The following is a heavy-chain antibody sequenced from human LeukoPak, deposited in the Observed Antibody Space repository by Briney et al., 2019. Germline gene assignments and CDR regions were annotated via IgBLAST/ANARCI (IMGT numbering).Heavy chain of an antibody. CDR3: ARDQYDTWSRRGNFDS. CDR2: IKLDGSEK. CDR1: GFIFSSYS. V-gene: IGHV3-7*03. J-gene: IGHJ4*02. Sequence: GGSLRLSCAASGFIFSSYSMNWVRQAPGKGLEWVANIKLDGSEKNYVDSVKGRFTISRDNTKNSLYLQMNSLRAEDTAVFYCARDQYDTWSRRGNFDSWGQGTLVIVSS. D-gene: IGHD3/OR15-3a*01.